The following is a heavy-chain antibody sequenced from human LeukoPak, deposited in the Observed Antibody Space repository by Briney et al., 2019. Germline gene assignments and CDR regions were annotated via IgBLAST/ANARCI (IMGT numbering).Heavy chain of an antibody. D-gene: IGHD5-18*01. CDR3: ARVDTAMVLDY. J-gene: IGHJ4*02. CDR1: GYTFTGYY. Sequence: ASVKVSCKASGYTFTGYYMHWVRQAPGQGLEWMGIINPSGGSTSYAQKFQGRVTMTRDTSTNTVYMELSSLRSGDTAVYYCARVDTAMVLDYWGQGTLVTVSS. CDR2: INPSGGST. V-gene: IGHV1-46*01.